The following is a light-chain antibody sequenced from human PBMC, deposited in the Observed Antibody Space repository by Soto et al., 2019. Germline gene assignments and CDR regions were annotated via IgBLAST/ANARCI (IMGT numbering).Light chain of an antibody. V-gene: IGLV2-11*01. J-gene: IGLJ1*01. Sequence: QSALTQPRSVSGSPGQSVTISCTGTSSDVGGYNYVSWYQQHPGKAPKLMIYDVTERPSGVPDRFSGSKSGNTASLTISGLQADDEADYYCCSYAGSPLYVFGTGTKLTVL. CDR1: SSDVGGYNY. CDR2: DVT. CDR3: CSYAGSPLYV.